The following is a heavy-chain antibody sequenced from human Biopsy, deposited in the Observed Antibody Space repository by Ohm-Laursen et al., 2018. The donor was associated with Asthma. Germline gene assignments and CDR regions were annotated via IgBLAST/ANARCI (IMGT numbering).Heavy chain of an antibody. Sequence: GASVKVSCKASGYTVTRYAINWVRQAPGQGLEWMGWINTDTGNPTYAQGFTGRFVSSLDTSVNTAHLQISSLKAEDTAVYYCARMISYYHEMRAPFFDYWGQGTLVTVSS. J-gene: IGHJ4*02. CDR2: INTDTGNP. CDR1: GYTVTRYA. CDR3: ARMISYYHEMRAPFFDY. V-gene: IGHV7-4-1*02. D-gene: IGHD3-22*01.